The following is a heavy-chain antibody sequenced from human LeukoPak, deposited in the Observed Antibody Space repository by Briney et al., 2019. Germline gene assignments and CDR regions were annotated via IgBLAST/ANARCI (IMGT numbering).Heavy chain of an antibody. J-gene: IGHJ6*03. CDR1: GFTVSSNY. CDR3: ATLPVPYYYYYYMDV. Sequence: PGGSLRLSCAASGFTVSSNYMSWVRQAPGKGLEWVSVIYSGGSTYYADSVKGRFTISRDNSKNTLYLQMNSLRAEDTAVYYCATLPVPYYYYYYMDVWGKGTTVTVSS. V-gene: IGHV3-53*01. CDR2: IYSGGST.